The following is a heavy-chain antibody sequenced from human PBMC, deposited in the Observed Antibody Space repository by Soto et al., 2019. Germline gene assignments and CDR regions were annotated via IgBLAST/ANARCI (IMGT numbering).Heavy chain of an antibody. CDR1: DDSINRGGYY. CDR3: ARGVVVVLSGIEEVINSHFDS. D-gene: IGHD1-26*01. J-gene: IGHJ5*01. V-gene: IGHV4-31*03. CDR2: IYNSGTT. Sequence: SLTCTVSDDSINRGGYYWTWIRQHPGKGLEWISFIYNSGTTYYNPSLMSRVLTSIDKSQTQFSLKLSSVTAADTAVYFCARGVVVVLSGIEEVINSHFDSWGQGALVTVSS.